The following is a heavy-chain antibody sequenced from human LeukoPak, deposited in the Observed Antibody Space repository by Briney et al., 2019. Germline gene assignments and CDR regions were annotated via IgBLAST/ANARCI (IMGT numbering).Heavy chain of an antibody. CDR3: ARDLRAYGSGSYYFDY. CDR1: GGSISSSNW. J-gene: IGHJ4*02. Sequence: SETLSLTCAVSGGSISSSNWWSWVRQPPGKGLEWIGEIYHSGSTNYNPSLKSRVTISVDKSKNQFSLELSSVTAADTAVYYCARDLRAYGSGSYYFDYWGQGTLVTVSS. D-gene: IGHD3-10*01. CDR2: IYHSGST. V-gene: IGHV4-4*02.